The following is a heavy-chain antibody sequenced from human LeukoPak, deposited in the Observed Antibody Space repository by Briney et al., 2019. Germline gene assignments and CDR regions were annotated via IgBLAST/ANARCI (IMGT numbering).Heavy chain of an antibody. Sequence: SETLSLTCTVSGGSISSRSYYWGWIRQPPGKGLEWIGGIYYSWSTYYNSSLKSRVTISVDTSKNQFSLKLSSVTAADTAVYYCASRYDYSNYIDYWGQGTLVIVSS. D-gene: IGHD4-11*01. CDR2: IYYSWST. CDR1: GGSISSRSYY. CDR3: ASRYDYSNYIDY. V-gene: IGHV4-39*01. J-gene: IGHJ4*02.